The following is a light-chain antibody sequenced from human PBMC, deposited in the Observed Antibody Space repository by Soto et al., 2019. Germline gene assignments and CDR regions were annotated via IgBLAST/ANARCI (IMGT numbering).Light chain of an antibody. CDR2: DVS. V-gene: IGLV2-11*01. CDR1: SSDVGGYNY. J-gene: IGLJ1*01. CDR3: CSYAGRSTLYV. Sequence: QSVLTQPRSVSGSPGQSVTISCTGTSSDVGGYNYVSWYQQHPGKAPKLMIYDVSKRPSGVPDHFSGPKSGNTASLTISGLQAEDEADYYCCSYAGRSTLYVLGTGTKVTVL.